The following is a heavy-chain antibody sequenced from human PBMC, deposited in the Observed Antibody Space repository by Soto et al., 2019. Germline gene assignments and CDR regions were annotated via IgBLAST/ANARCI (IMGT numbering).Heavy chain of an antibody. CDR2: IYYSGST. J-gene: IGHJ5*02. Sequence: PAETLSLTCTVSGGSIIGGDYYWSWIRQRPGKGLEWIGYIYYSGSTYYNPSLKSRVTISVDTSKNQFPLRLSSVTAADKDIYYCANRITVFGLLIPPFDPWGQGTQVTVSS. CDR1: GGSIIGGDYY. D-gene: IGHD3-3*01. CDR3: ANRITVFGLLIPPFDP. V-gene: IGHV4-30-4*02.